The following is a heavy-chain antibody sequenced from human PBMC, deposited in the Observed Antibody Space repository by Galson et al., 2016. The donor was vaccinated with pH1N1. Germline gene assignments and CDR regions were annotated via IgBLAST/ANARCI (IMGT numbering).Heavy chain of an antibody. J-gene: IGHJ4*02. D-gene: IGHD6-13*01. CDR3: ARDGIAAAGIRRDQYYFDY. CDR2: TYYRSKRYN. V-gene: IGHV6-1*01. CDR1: GDSVSSNSAA. Sequence: CAISGDSVSSNSAAWNWIRQSPSRGLEWLGRTYYRSKRYNDYAVSVKSRITINPDTSKNQISLQLNSVTPEDTAVYYCARDGIAAAGIRRDQYYFDYWGQGTLVTVSS.